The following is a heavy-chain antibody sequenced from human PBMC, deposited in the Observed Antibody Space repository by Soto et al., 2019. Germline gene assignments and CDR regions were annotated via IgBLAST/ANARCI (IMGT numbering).Heavy chain of an antibody. CDR1: GYTFTSYG. J-gene: IGHJ5*02. CDR2: ISAYNGNT. D-gene: IGHD6-19*01. Sequence: ASVKVSCKASGYTFTSYGISWVRQAPGQGLEWMGWISAYNGNTSYAQKLQGRVTMTRDTSTSTAYMELSRLRSDDTAVYYCERDRGWLGPDNWFDPWGQGTLVTVSS. V-gene: IGHV1-18*01. CDR3: ERDRGWLGPDNWFDP.